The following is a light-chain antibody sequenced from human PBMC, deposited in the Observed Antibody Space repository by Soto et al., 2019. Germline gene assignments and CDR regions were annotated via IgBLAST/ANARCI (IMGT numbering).Light chain of an antibody. J-gene: IGLJ1*01. CDR1: NTNIGNHF. Sequence: QSVLTQPPSLLAAPGQNVTISCSGSNTNIGNHFVSWYQQLPGTAPRLLIYDNDNRPSGIPDRFSGSKSGTSASLGITGLQTGDEADYYCATWDSRLSSTVFGSGTKLTVL. V-gene: IGLV1-51*01. CDR2: DND. CDR3: ATWDSRLSSTV.